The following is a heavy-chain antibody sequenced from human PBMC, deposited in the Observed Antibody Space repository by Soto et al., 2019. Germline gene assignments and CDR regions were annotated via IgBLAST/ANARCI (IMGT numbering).Heavy chain of an antibody. CDR1: GGSISSSSYY. CDR2: IYYGGST. J-gene: IGHJ4*02. V-gene: IGHV4-39*01. D-gene: IGHD6-19*01. CDR3: ARQGRYSSGWPVFDY. Sequence: PSETLSLTCTVSGGSISSSSYYWGWIRQPPGKGLEWIGSIYYGGSTYYNPSLRSRVTISVDTSKNQFSLKLSSVTAADTAVYYCARQGRYSSGWPVFDYWGQGTLVTVSS.